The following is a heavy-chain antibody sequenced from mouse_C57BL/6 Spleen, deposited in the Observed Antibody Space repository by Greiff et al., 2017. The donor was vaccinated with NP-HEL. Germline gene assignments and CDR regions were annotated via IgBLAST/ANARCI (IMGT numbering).Heavy chain of an antibody. V-gene: IGHV1-22*01. J-gene: IGHJ3*01. D-gene: IGHD2-3*01. Sequence: VHVKQSGPELVRPGASVKMSCKASGYTFTDYNMHWVKQSHGKSLEWIGYINPNNGGTSYNQKFKGKATLTVNKSSSTAYMELRSLTSEDSAVYYCARWGGYYLAWFAYWGQGTLVTVSA. CDR3: ARWGGYYLAWFAY. CDR2: INPNNGGT. CDR1: GYTFTDYN.